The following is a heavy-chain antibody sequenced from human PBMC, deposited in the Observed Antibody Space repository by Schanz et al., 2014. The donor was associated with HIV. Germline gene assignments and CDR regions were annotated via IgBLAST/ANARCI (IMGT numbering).Heavy chain of an antibody. V-gene: IGHV3-30*03. CDR3: ARVANWDYYGMDV. J-gene: IGHJ6*02. CDR2: ISYDGSNK. CDR1: GFTFSTYG. D-gene: IGHD3-16*01. Sequence: VKLSESGGGLVQPGGSLRLSCAASGFTFSTYGMHWVRQGPGKGLEWVAFISYDGSNKYYADSVKGRFTISRDNSKSTLFLQMNSLRGEDTAVYYCARVANWDYYGMDVWGRGTTVTVSS.